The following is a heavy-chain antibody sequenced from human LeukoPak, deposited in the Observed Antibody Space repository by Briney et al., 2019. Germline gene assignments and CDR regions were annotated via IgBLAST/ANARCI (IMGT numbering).Heavy chain of an antibody. D-gene: IGHD2-2*01. V-gene: IGHV3-30*02. CDR1: GFTFSSYG. Sequence: QPGGSLRLSCAASGFTFSSYGMHWVRQAPGKGLEWVAFIQYDGSNKYYADSVKGRFTISRDNSKNTLYLQMNSLRAEDTAVYYCAKGSSAALYYFDYWGQGTLVTVSS. CDR3: AKGSSAALYYFDY. CDR2: IQYDGSNK. J-gene: IGHJ4*02.